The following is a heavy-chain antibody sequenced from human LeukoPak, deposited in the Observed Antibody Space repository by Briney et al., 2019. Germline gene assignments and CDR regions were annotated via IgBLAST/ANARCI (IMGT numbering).Heavy chain of an antibody. D-gene: IGHD3-10*01. V-gene: IGHV3-48*01. J-gene: IGHJ4*02. Sequence: GGSLRLSCAASEFPFGSYSMNWVRQAPGKGLEWVSYISSGGSTIYYTDSVKGRFTISRDNAKNSLYLQMNSLRAEDTAVYYCARALVRGDDFFDYWGQGTLVTVSS. CDR2: ISSGGSTI. CDR3: ARALVRGDDFFDY. CDR1: EFPFGSYS.